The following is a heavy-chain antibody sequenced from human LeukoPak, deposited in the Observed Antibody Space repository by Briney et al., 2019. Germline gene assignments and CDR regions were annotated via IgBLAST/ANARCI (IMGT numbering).Heavy chain of an antibody. CDR3: ARHSLYSSGYAFDI. CDR2: IYYSGST. Sequence: PSETLSLTCTVSGGSISSSSYYWGWIRQPPGKGLEWNGSIYYSGSTYYNPSLKSRVTISVDTSKNQFSLKLSSMTAADTDVYYCARHSLYSSGYAFDIWGEGTMVTVSP. V-gene: IGHV4-39*01. CDR1: GGSISSSSYY. D-gene: IGHD6-19*01. J-gene: IGHJ3*02.